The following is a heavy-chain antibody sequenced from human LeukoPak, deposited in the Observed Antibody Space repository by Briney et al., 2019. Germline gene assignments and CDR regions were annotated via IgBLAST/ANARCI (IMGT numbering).Heavy chain of an antibody. CDR3: AKDRVGSTSSWYFDL. D-gene: IGHD1-26*01. CDR2: ISGSGGSA. V-gene: IGHV3-23*01. Sequence: GGSLRLSCAASGFTFSSYAMSWLRQAPGKGLEWVSGISGSGGSAYYADSVKGRFTISRDNSKNTLYLQMNSLRAEDTAVYYCAKDRVGSTSSWYFDLWGRGTLVTVSS. J-gene: IGHJ2*01. CDR1: GFTFSSYA.